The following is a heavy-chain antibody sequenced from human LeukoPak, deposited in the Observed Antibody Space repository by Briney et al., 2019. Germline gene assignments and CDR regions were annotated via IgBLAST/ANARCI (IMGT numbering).Heavy chain of an antibody. J-gene: IGHJ6*02. CDR1: GYTFTGYY. V-gene: IGHV1-2*02. Sequence: GASVKVSCKASGYTFTGYYMHWVRQAPGQGLEWMGWINPNSGGTNYAQKFQGRVTMTRNTSISTAYMELSSLRSEDTAVYYCARGLGGYSGYDYNPYYYYGMDVWGQGTTVTVSS. CDR3: ARGLGGYSGYDYNPYYYYGMDV. CDR2: INPNSGGT. D-gene: IGHD5-12*01.